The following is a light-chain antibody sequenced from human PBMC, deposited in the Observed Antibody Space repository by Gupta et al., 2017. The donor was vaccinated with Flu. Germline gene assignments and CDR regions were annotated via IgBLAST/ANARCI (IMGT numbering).Light chain of an antibody. V-gene: IGKV3-15*01. CDR3: HQYNNWPFT. CDR1: QSISNN. J-gene: IGKJ3*01. Sequence: GERVTLSCRAGQSISNNLAWYQQKPGQAPRLLMFGASTRATGIPARFTGSGSGTEFTLTISSLQSEDSTIYYCHQYNNWPFTFGPGTKVDIK. CDR2: GAS.